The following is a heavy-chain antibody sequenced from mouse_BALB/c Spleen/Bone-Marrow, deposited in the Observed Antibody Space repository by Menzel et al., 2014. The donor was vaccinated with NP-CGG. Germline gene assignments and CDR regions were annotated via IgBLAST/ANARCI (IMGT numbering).Heavy chain of an antibody. CDR2: IYPENSDT. CDR1: GYTLSNYW. CDR3: TTLARTNFDY. V-gene: IGHV1-5*01. J-gene: IGHJ2*01. D-gene: IGHD3-1*01. Sequence: VQLQQSGTVLARPGAAVKMSCKASGYTLSNYWMHWVKQRPGQGLEWIGTIYPENSDTTYNQKFKGKAKLTAVTSTSTAYMDLSSLTNEDSAVYYCTTLARTNFDYWGQGTTLTVSS.